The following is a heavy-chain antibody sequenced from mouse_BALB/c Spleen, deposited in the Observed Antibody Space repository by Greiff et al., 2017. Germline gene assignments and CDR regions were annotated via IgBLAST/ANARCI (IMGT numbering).Heavy chain of an antibody. CDR2: IYPYNGGT. CDR3: ARSYYRSLYYFDY. CDR1: GYTFTDYN. D-gene: IGHD2-14*01. V-gene: IGHV1S29*02. J-gene: IGHJ2*01. Sequence: VQLQQSGPELVKPGASVKISCKASGYTFTDYNMHWVKQSHGKSLEWIGYIYPYNGGTGYNQKFKSKATLTVDNSSSTAYMELRSLTSEDSAVYYCARSYYRSLYYFDYWGQGTTLTVSS.